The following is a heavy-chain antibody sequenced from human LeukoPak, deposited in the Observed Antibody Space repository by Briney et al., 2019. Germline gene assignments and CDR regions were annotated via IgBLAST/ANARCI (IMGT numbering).Heavy chain of an antibody. V-gene: IGHV3-30*18. CDR1: LVTVTIST. CDR3: AKDSGYDFDLRY. J-gene: IGHJ4*02. Sequence: PGGAPRHSPAPSLVTVTISTMHSVPEAPGPGRERVAFISYDGSNQYYAASVKGRFTISRDNSKNTLYLRMNSLRAEDTAIYYCAKDSGYDFDLRYWGQGALVTVSS. D-gene: IGHD5-12*01. CDR2: ISYDGSNQ.